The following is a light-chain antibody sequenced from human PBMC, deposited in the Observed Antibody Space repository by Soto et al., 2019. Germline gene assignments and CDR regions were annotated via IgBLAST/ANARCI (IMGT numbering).Light chain of an antibody. CDR1: QSVSSY. V-gene: IGKV3-20*01. J-gene: IGKJ3*01. CDR2: DAS. Sequence: EIVLTQSPGTLSLSPGERATLSFSASQSVSSYLAWYQQKPGQAPRLLIYDASSRATGIPDRFSGSGSGTDFTLTITRLEPEDFAVYYCQHYGTSPFTFGPGTKVDIK. CDR3: QHYGTSPFT.